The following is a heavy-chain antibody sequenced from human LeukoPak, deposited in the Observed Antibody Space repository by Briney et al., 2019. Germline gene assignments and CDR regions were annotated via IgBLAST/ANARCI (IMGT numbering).Heavy chain of an antibody. V-gene: IGHV3-21*01. D-gene: IGHD6-6*01. CDR2: IRSSTYYI. CDR3: ARDKYSSSSYYFDY. J-gene: IGHJ4*02. CDR1: GFTFSSYN. Sequence: PGGSLRLSCAASGFTFSSYNMNWVRQAPGKGLEWVSSIRSSTYYIYYADSVKGRFTISRDNAKNSLYLQMNSLRAEDTAVYYCARDKYSSSSYYFDYWGQGTLVTVSS.